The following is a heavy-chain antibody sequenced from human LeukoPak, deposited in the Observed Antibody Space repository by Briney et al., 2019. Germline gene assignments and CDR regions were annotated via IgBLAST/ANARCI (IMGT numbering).Heavy chain of an antibody. V-gene: IGHV6-1*01. Sequence: SQTLSLTCAISGDSVSRNTAGWNWIRQSPSRGLEWLGRTYYRSKWYSDFAPSVRNRITINPDTSKNQFSLQLNSVTAADTAVYYCARAPSYYYGSGTKGWFDPWGQGTLVTVSS. CDR1: GDSVSRNTAG. CDR2: TYYRSKWYS. J-gene: IGHJ5*02. D-gene: IGHD3-10*01. CDR3: ARAPSYYYGSGTKGWFDP.